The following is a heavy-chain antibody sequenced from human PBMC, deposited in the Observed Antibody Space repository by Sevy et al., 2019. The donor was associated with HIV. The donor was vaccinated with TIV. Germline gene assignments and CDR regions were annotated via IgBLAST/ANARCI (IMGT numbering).Heavy chain of an antibody. CDR3: AKSISADPVLYYFDY. CDR2: ISVGGHVT. D-gene: IGHD3-9*01. CDR1: GFTFSSYA. V-gene: IGHV3-23*01. J-gene: IGHJ4*02. Sequence: GGSLRLSCAASGFTFSSYAMNWVRQAPGKGLEWVSAISVGGHVTKYADSVKGQFTISRDNSRNILYLQMNSLRAEDTAVYYCAKSISADPVLYYFDYWGQGTLVTVSS.